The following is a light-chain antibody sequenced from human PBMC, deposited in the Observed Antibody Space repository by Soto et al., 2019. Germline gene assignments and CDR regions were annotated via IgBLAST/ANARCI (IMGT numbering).Light chain of an antibody. Sequence: DIQITQSPSSLSASVGDRVTIACRASQAISDYLAWYQQKPGKVPKLLIYGASTLEAGVPSRFSGSGSGTDFTLTISSLQPEDFATYYCQKYNSAPRTFGQGTKMEIK. V-gene: IGKV1-27*01. CDR1: QAISDY. CDR3: QKYNSAPRT. CDR2: GAS. J-gene: IGKJ1*01.